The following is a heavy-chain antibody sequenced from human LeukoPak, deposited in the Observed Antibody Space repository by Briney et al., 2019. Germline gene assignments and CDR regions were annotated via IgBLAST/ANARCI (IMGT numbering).Heavy chain of an antibody. CDR2: IWYDGSNK. D-gene: IGHD3-22*01. CDR1: GFTFSSYG. CDR3: AKDGSSGYPTY. V-gene: IGHV3-33*06. Sequence: GGSLRLSCAASGFTFSSYGMHWVRQAPGKGLEWVAVIWYDGSNKYYADSVKGRFTISRDNSKNTLYLQMNSLRAEDTAVYYCAKDGSSGYPTYWGQGTLVTVSS. J-gene: IGHJ4*02.